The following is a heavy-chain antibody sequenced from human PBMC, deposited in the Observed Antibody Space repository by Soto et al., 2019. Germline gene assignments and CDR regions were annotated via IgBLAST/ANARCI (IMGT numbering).Heavy chain of an antibody. CDR3: ARHAFGDDGWHYFHY. CDR1: GYSFTSNW. Sequence: PGESLKISCKASGYSFTSNWITWVRQMPGKGLEWMGKIDLGNSHSTYSPSFQGHVTISADKSINTAYLQWNSLMASDTAMYYCARHAFGDDGWHYFHYWGQGPLVTVSS. J-gene: IGHJ4*02. D-gene: IGHD2-21*01. V-gene: IGHV5-10-1*01. CDR2: IDLGNSHS.